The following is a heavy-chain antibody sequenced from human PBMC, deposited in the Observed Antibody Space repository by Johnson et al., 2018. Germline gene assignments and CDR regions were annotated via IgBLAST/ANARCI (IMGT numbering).Heavy chain of an antibody. CDR2: ISGSGGST. CDR3: AKVAVAGRHAFDI. J-gene: IGHJ3*02. CDR1: GFTFDDYA. D-gene: IGHD6-19*01. Sequence: VQLVQSGGGLVQPGRSLRLSCAASGFTFDDYAMHWVRQAPGKGLEWVSAISGSGGSTYDADSVKGRFTISRDNSKNTLYLQMNSRSAEETAGYYCAKVAVAGRHAFDIWGQGTMVTVSS. V-gene: IGHV3-23*04.